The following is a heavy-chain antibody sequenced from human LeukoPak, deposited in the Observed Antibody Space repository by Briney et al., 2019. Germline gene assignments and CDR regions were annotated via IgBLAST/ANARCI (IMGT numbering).Heavy chain of an antibody. CDR2: ISPYSGNT. CDR1: GYTFTSYG. J-gene: IGHJ5*02. D-gene: IGHD2-15*01. V-gene: IGHV1-18*01. Sequence: GASVKVSCKASGYTFTSYGISWVRQAPGQGLEWMGWISPYSGNTNYAQRLQGRVTMTTDTSTSTAYMEPRSLRSDDTAVYYCARGGLGYCSGGSCPNNWFDPWGQGTLVTVSS. CDR3: ARGGLGYCSGGSCPNNWFDP.